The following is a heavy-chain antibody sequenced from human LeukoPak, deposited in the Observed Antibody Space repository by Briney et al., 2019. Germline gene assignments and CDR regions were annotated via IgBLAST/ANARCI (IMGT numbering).Heavy chain of an antibody. D-gene: IGHD6-13*01. Sequence: SETLSLTCTVSGYSISSGYWWGWIRQSPGMGLEWIGSVHHSGSTYYNPSFKSRVTTSVDTSKNQFSLKLSSVTAADTAVYYCARVRPGIAATGTWAAPVWGQGTLVTVSS. CDR1: GYSISSGYW. CDR2: VHHSGST. J-gene: IGHJ4*02. V-gene: IGHV4-38-2*02. CDR3: ARVRPGIAATGTWAAPV.